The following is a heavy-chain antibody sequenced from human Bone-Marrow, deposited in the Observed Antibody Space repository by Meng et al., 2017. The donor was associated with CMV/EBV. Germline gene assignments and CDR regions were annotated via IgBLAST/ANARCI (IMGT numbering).Heavy chain of an antibody. CDR3: ARSRLYSNSFDY. CDR1: GFSLNANGVR. D-gene: IGHD5-12*01. Sequence: SGPTLVKPTQTLTLTCAFSGFSLNANGVRVNWIRQPPGKALEWLARIDWDDDKFYSASLKTRLAISKDTSRNQVVLTMTNMDPVDTGTYYCARSRLYSNSFDYWGLGTLVTVSS. J-gene: IGHJ4*02. CDR2: IDWDDDK. V-gene: IGHV2-70D*14.